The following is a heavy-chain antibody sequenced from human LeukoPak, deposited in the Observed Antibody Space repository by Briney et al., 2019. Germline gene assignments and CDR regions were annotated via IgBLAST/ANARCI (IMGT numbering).Heavy chain of an antibody. D-gene: IGHD3-22*01. CDR2: IYYSGST. CDR3: ARTIPLIKRYFDF. Sequence: RSSETLSLTCTVSGGSISSGDYYWSWIRQPPGKGLEWIGYIYYSGSTYYNPTLKSRVTISVDTSKNQFSLNLNSVTAADTAVYYCARTIPLIKRYFDFWGQGTLVTVSS. V-gene: IGHV4-30-4*01. J-gene: IGHJ4*02. CDR1: GGSISSGDYY.